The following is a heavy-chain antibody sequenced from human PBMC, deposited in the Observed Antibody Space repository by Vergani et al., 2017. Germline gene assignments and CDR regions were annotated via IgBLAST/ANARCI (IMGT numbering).Heavy chain of an antibody. D-gene: IGHD2-2*01. CDR1: GFTFSSYA. CDR3: ASALAMREGY. CDR2: ISGSGGST. J-gene: IGHJ4*02. V-gene: IGHV3-23*01. Sequence: EVQLLESGGGLVQPGGSLRLSCAASGFTFSSYAMSWVRQAPGKGLEWVSAISGSGGSTYYADSVKGRFTISRDNAKNSLYLQMNSLRAEDTAVYYCASALAMREGYWGQGTLVTVSS.